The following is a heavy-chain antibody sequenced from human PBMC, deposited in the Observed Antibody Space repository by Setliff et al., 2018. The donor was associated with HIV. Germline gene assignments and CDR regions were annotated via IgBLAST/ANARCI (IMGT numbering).Heavy chain of an antibody. CDR1: GYTFTTYG. J-gene: IGHJ4*02. CDR2: INTETGNP. V-gene: IGHV7-4-1*02. CDR3: ARVGSYWSTFDY. D-gene: IGHD1-26*01. Sequence: GASGKVSCKASGYTFTTYGISWVRQAPGQGFEWMGWINTETGNPMYAQGFRGRFVFSLDTSVSTTYLQINSLKAEDTAMYYCARVGSYWSTFDYWGQGALVTVSS.